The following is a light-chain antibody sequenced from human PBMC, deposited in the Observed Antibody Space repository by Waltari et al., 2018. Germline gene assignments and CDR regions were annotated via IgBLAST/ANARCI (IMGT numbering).Light chain of an antibody. V-gene: IGKV1-27*01. Sequence: DIQMTQSPSSLSASVGDRVTITCRASQDLGTDLAWYQQKPGKVPKVLIYAASTLQSGVPSRGSGGGSGTDCTLTISSLRPEDVATYYCQRYNGAPRFGPGTKVDIK. CDR2: AAS. J-gene: IGKJ3*01. CDR1: QDLGTD. CDR3: QRYNGAPR.